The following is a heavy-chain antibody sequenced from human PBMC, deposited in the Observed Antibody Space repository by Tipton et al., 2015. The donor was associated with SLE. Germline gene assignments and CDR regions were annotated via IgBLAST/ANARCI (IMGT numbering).Heavy chain of an antibody. CDR2: IFRGGRT. D-gene: IGHD4-17*01. Sequence: GSLRLSCAASGFTVSDNFLSWVRQAPGKGLEWVSVIFRGGRTNYADSVKGRFTISRDNSKGTLYLQMNSLRAEDTAVYYCARSNFGDYFGGMDVWGQGATVTVSS. V-gene: IGHV3-53*05. CDR3: ARSNFGDYFGGMDV. CDR1: GFTVSDNF. J-gene: IGHJ6*02.